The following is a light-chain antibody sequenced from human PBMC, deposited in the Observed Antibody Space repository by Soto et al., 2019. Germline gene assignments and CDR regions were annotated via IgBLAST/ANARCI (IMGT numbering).Light chain of an antibody. CDR2: GTS. CDR3: QQYGDSVFT. CDR1: QSLTSNY. V-gene: IGKV3-20*01. J-gene: IGKJ3*01. Sequence: EIVLTQSPGTLYLSPGERATLSCRASQSLTSNYLAWYQQKPGQAPRLLISGTSNRATGIPDRFSGSGSGTDFTLTISRLEPDDFAVYYCQQYGDSVFTFGPGTTVDIK.